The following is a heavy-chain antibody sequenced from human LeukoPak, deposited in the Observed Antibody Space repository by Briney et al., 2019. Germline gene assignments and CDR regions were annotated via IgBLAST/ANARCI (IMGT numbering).Heavy chain of an antibody. D-gene: IGHD4-23*01. CDR2: ISWNSGSI. V-gene: IGHV3-9*01. Sequence: GGSLRLSCAASGFTFDDYAMHWVRQAPGKGLEWVSGISWNSGSIGCADSVKGRFTISGDNAKNSLYLQMNSLRAEDTALYYCAKDASTVVTGYNWFDPWGQGTLVTVSS. J-gene: IGHJ5*02. CDR1: GFTFDDYA. CDR3: AKDASTVVTGYNWFDP.